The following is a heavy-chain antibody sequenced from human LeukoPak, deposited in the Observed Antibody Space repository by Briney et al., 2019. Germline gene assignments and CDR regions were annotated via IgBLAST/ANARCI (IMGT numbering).Heavy chain of an antibody. CDR1: GGSISNYY. CDR3: ARARSLDY. CDR2: IYYSGST. V-gene: IGHV4-59*01. J-gene: IGHJ4*02. Sequence: KPSETLSLTCTVSGGSISNYYWSWIRQPPGKGLEWIGYIYYSGSTNYNPSRKSRVTISVDTSKNQFSLKLSSVTAADTAVYYCARARSLDYWGQGTLVTVSS.